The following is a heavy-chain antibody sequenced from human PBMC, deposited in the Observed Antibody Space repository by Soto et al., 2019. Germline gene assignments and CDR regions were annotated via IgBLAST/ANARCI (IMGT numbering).Heavy chain of an antibody. CDR1: GDSISSSNW. J-gene: IGHJ4*02. V-gene: IGHV4-4*02. D-gene: IGHD6-19*01. Sequence: QVQLQESGPGLVKPSGTLSLTCAVSGDSISSSNWWSWVRQPPGKGLEWIGEIYHSGSTNYNPALKRRVTISVDKSKNHFSLKLSSVTAADTAVYFCARVLGSGWYSIDYWGQGTLVTVSS. CDR2: IYHSGST. CDR3: ARVLGSGWYSIDY.